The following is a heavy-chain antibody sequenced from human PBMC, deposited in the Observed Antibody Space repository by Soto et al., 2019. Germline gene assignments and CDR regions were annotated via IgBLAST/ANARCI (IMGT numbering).Heavy chain of an antibody. CDR1: GYSFTSYW. D-gene: IGHD6-19*01. CDR2: IYPGDSDT. CDR3: ARVSRGWFFICYDMNI. V-gene: IGHV5-51*01. Sequence: GESLKISCKGSGYSFTSYWIGWVRQMPGKGLEWMGIIYPGDSDTRYSPSFQGQVTISADKSISTAYLQWSSLKASDTAMYYCARVSRGWFFICYDMNIWGQQTTVTVSS. J-gene: IGHJ6*02.